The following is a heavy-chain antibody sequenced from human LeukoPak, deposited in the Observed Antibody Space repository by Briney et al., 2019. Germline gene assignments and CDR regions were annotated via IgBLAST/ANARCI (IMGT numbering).Heavy chain of an antibody. CDR2: IYYSGST. D-gene: IGHD3-22*01. CDR3: ARQRITMIVVVRRKPNHWFDP. CDR1: GGSLSSSSYY. Sequence: PSETLSLTCTVSGGSLSSSSYYWGWIRQPPGKGLEWIGSIYYSGSTYYNPSLKSRVTISVDTSKNQFSLKLSSVTAADTAVYYCARQRITMIVVVRRKPNHWFDPWGQGTLVTVSS. V-gene: IGHV4-39*01. J-gene: IGHJ5*02.